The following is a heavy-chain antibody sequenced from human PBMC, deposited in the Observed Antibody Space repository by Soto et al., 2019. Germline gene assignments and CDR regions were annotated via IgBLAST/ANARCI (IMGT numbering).Heavy chain of an antibody. J-gene: IGHJ4*02. CDR2: ISYDGSNK. CDR3: AKDLVTATLDY. V-gene: IGHV3-30*18. CDR1: GFTFSSYG. Sequence: GGSLRLSCAASGFTFSSYGMHWVRQAPGKGLEWVAVISYDGSNKYYADSVKGRFTISRDNSKNTLYLQMNSLRAEDTAVYYCAKDLVTATLDYWGQGTLVTVSS. D-gene: IGHD2-21*02.